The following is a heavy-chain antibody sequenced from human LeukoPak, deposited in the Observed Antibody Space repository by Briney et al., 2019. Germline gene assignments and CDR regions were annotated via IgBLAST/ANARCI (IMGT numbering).Heavy chain of an antibody. D-gene: IGHD2-2*01. CDR3: AKRLVPAATDAYDI. J-gene: IGHJ3*02. CDR1: GFTFSSYA. V-gene: IGHV3-23*01. Sequence: GGSLRLSCAASGFTFSSYAMSWVRQAPGKGLEWVSGISGSGGSTFYADSVKGRFAISRDNSKKMLYLQINSLRAEDTAIYYCAKRLVPAATDAYDIWGQGTMVTVS. CDR2: ISGSGGST.